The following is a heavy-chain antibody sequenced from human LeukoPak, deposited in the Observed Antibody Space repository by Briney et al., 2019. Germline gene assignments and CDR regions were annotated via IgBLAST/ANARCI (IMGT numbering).Heavy chain of an antibody. V-gene: IGHV3-23*01. CDR3: VKESPYPEGSTARIYYFDN. CDR1: GFSFANYA. J-gene: IGHJ4*02. Sequence: GGSLRLSCAASGFSFANYAMRWVRQAPGKGPEWVSALTPAGTTFYADIVKGRFSVSRDNSKHTLSLQMNSLRAEDTAVYYCVKESPYPEGSTARIYYFDNWGQGTLVTASS. D-gene: IGHD2-2*01. CDR2: LTPAGTT.